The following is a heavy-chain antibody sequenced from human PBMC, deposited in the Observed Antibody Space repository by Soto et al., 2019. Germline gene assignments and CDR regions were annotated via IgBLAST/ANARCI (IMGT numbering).Heavy chain of an antibody. Sequence: SETLSLTCTVSGGSISSYYWSCIRQPPGKGLEWIGYIYYSGSTNYNPSLKSRVTISVDTSKNQFSLKLSSVTAADTAVYYCAREEADPGYFDYWRQGTLVTVSS. CDR1: GGSISSYY. CDR2: IYYSGST. V-gene: IGHV4-59*01. J-gene: IGHJ4*02. CDR3: AREEADPGYFDY.